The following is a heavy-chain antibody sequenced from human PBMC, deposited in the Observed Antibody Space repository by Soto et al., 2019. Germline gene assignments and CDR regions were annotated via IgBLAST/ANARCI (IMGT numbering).Heavy chain of an antibody. Sequence: SETLSLTCIVSGDSVTSASYYWTWLRQPPGKGLEWIGYISYTGRTKYNPSPQSRVTISVDTSKNDFSLNLSSVTAADTAVYFCAREWGLLPYYVMNVWGHGTAVTVSS. CDR1: GDSVTSASYY. CDR3: AREWGLLPYYVMNV. CDR2: ISYTGRT. V-gene: IGHV4-61*03. J-gene: IGHJ6*02. D-gene: IGHD7-27*01.